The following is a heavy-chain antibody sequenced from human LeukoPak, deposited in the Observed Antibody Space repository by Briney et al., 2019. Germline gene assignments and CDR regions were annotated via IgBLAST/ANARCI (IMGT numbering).Heavy chain of an antibody. Sequence: SETLSLTCTISSGSISSSSYYWGWIRQSPGKGLEWIGSIYYNGRTSYNPSLRSRVTISVDTSKNRFSLRLTSVTAADTAVYYCVRLSCGYDNNWDLPDYWGQGTLVSVSS. J-gene: IGHJ4*02. CDR2: IYYNGRT. CDR1: SGSISSSSYY. CDR3: VRLSCGYDNNWDLPDY. D-gene: IGHD6-19*01. V-gene: IGHV4-39*01.